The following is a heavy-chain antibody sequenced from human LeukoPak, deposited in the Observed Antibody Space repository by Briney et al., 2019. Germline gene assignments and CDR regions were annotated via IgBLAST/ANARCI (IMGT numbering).Heavy chain of an antibody. CDR2: IYVTGT. CDR1: GVSIGTYY. V-gene: IGHV4-59*08. J-gene: IGHJ6*03. D-gene: IGHD3-16*02. CDR3: ARHIGGGIEDMDV. Sequence: SETLSLTCTVSGVSIGTYYWSWVRQSPGTGLEWIGYIYVTGTRYNPYLQSRVTISVDRSRNQFFLKMTSVTAADTAVYYCARHIGGGIEDMDVWGRGTKVTVSS.